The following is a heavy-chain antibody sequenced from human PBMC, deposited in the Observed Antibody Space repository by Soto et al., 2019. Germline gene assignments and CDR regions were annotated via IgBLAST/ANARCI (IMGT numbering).Heavy chain of an antibody. Sequence: SETLSITCTVSGGSISSSSYYWGWIRQPPGKGLEWIGYIYSSGSTNYNPSLKSRVTISVDTSKNQFSLKLSSVTAADTAVYYCARAYGGYADYWGQGALVTVSS. CDR1: GGSISSSSYY. J-gene: IGHJ4*02. V-gene: IGHV4-61*05. CDR3: ARAYGGYADY. D-gene: IGHD5-12*01. CDR2: IYSSGST.